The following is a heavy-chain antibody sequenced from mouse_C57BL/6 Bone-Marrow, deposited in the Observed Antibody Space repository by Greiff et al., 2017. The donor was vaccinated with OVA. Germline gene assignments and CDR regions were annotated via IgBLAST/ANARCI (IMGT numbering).Heavy chain of an antibody. CDR2: ISSGGSYT. D-gene: IGHD4-1*01. CDR1: GFTFSSYG. CDR3: ARASGTSRFAY. Sequence: EVMLVESGGDLVKPGGSLKLSCAASGFTFSSYGMSWVRQTPDKRLEWVATISSGGSYTYYPDSVKGRFTISRDNAMNTLYMQRSSLKSEDTAMYYYARASGTSRFAYWGQGTLVTVSA. V-gene: IGHV5-6*01. J-gene: IGHJ3*01.